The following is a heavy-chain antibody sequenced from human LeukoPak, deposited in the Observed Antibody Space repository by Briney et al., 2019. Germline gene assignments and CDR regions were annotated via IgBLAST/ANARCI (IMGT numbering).Heavy chain of an antibody. Sequence: PSETLSLTCTVSGDSVSGVYWSWIRQPPGKGLEWIGYVYYSGDTNYNPSLKSRVTMSRDTSKNQVSLRLSSVTAVDTAVYYCARHPFATPFDYWGRGTLLTVSS. D-gene: IGHD2-15*01. V-gene: IGHV4-59*08. CDR1: GDSVSGVY. J-gene: IGHJ4*02. CDR2: VYYSGDT. CDR3: ARHPFATPFDY.